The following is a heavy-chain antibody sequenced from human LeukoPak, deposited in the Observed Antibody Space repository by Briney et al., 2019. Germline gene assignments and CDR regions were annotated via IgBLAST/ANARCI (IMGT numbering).Heavy chain of an antibody. CDR1: RVTLSTYA. V-gene: IGHV3-23*01. CDR2: TSGSGGQA. Sequence: GGSLRLSSAASRVTLSTYAMSWARQAPGKGREWVSATSGSGGQANYADSVKGRFTISRDKSKNTLYLQLNSLRAEDTAIYYCAKVGERDGDYWYFDLWGRGTLVTVSS. CDR3: AKVGERDGDYWYFDL. D-gene: IGHD4-17*01. J-gene: IGHJ2*01.